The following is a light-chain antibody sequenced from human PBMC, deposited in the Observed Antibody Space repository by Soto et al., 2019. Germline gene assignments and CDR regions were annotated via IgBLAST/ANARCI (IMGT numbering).Light chain of an antibody. J-gene: IGLJ2*01. V-gene: IGLV2-14*03. CDR3: SSFTSSSTYVI. Sequence: QSALTQPASVSGSPGQSITISCTGTSSDVGGYKYVSWYQQQPGKAPKLLIYEVTNRPSGVSNRFSGSKSSNTASLTISGLQADDEADYYCSSFTSSSTYVIFGGGTKVTVL. CDR1: SSDVGGYKY. CDR2: EVT.